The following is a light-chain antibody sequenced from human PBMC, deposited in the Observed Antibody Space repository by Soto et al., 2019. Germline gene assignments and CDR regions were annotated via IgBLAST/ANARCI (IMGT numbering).Light chain of an antibody. CDR3: QQYYTSRPYT. V-gene: IGKV4-1*01. Sequence: DIVMTQSPDSLAVSLGERATINCKSSQSVLSGSNNKNYLAWYQHKPGQPPKLLIHWASTRQSGVPDRFSGSGAGTGFTLRISSPQGEDVGVYFCQQYYTSRPYTFGQGTKLEIK. J-gene: IGKJ2*01. CDR1: QSVLSGSNNKNY. CDR2: WAS.